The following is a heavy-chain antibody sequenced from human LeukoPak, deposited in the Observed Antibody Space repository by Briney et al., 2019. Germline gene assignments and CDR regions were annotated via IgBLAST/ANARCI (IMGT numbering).Heavy chain of an antibody. CDR3: ARGRSSGWLSIDY. J-gene: IGHJ4*02. D-gene: IGHD6-19*01. Sequence: GRSLRLSCAASGFTFSNYAMHWVRQAPGKGLEWVAVISYDGSYKYYADSVKGRFTISSDNSKNTLYLQMNSLRAEDTAVYYCARGRSSGWLSIDYWGQGTLVTVSS. CDR1: GFTFSNYA. V-gene: IGHV3-30*04. CDR2: ISYDGSYK.